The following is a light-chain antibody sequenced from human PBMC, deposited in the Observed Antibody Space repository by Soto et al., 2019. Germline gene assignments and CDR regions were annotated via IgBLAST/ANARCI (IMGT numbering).Light chain of an antibody. CDR2: KVS. J-gene: IGLJ2*01. Sequence: QSVLTQPVSVSGSPGQSITISCTGTSSDVGGYNYVSWYQQHPGKAPKLMIYKVSNRPSGVSNRFSGSKSGNTASLTISGLQAEDEADYYCSSYTSSSTLVVFGGGTKLTVL. CDR3: SSYTSSSTLVV. CDR1: SSDVGGYNY. V-gene: IGLV2-14*01.